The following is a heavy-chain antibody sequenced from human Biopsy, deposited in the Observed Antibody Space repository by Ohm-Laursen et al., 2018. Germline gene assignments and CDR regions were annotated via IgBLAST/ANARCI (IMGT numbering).Heavy chain of an antibody. D-gene: IGHD2/OR15-2a*01. J-gene: IGHJ6*02. V-gene: IGHV4-59*01. Sequence: GTLSLTCTVSGGSISSDYWNWIRQTPGKGLEWIGYIYYSGSTNYNPSLKSRVTISVDTSKNQFSLRLNSVTAADTAVYYCARATNSTGWPYYYFYGMDVWGQGTTVTGSS. CDR1: GGSISSDY. CDR3: ARATNSTGWPYYYFYGMDV. CDR2: IYYSGST.